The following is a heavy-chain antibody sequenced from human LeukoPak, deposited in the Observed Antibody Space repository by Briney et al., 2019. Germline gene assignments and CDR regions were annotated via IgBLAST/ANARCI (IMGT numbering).Heavy chain of an antibody. J-gene: IGHJ6*02. V-gene: IGHV6-1*01. CDR2: TYYRSKWTT. CDR3: TRQRSTSTEYYGLDV. CDR1: GDSVSSDTTA. Sequence: SQTLSLTCAISGDSVSSDTTAWNWIRQSPSRGLEWLGRTYYRSKWTTDYAVSVQSRITIKPDTSTNQFSLQLRSATPEDTAVYYCTRQRSTSTEYYGLDVWGQGTTVTVSS. D-gene: IGHD6-6*01.